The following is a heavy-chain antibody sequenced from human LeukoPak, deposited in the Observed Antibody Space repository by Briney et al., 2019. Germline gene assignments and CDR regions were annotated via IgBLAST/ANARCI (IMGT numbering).Heavy chain of an antibody. CDR3: ARDSCSSTSCYGGFDY. J-gene: IGHJ4*02. D-gene: IGHD2-2*01. CDR1: GGSISSYY. CDR2: IYYSGST. V-gene: IGHV4-59*01. Sequence: PSETLSLTCTVSGGSISSYYWSWIRQPPGRGLEWIGYIYYSGSTNYNPSLKSRVTISVDTSKNQFSLKLSPVTAADTAVYYCARDSCSSTSCYGGFDYWGQGTLVTVSS.